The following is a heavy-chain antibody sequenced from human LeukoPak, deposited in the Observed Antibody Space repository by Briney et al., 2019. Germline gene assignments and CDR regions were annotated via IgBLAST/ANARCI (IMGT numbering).Heavy chain of an antibody. Sequence: PSETLPLTCTVSGGSISNYYWSWIRQPPGKGLEWIGYISYSGSTNYNPSLKSRVTISVDTSKNQFSLKLTSVTAADTAVYYCARHRIAVAGSYFDYWGQGTLVTVSS. CDR3: ARHRIAVAGSYFDY. J-gene: IGHJ4*02. V-gene: IGHV4-59*08. CDR1: GGSISNYY. CDR2: ISYSGST. D-gene: IGHD6-19*01.